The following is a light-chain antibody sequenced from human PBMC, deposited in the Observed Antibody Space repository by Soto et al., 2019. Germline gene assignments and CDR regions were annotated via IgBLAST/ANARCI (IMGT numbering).Light chain of an antibody. CDR1: QSVSSN. Sequence: EIVMTQSPATLSVSPGERATLSCWASQSVSSNLAWYQHKPGQAPRLLIYGASTRATGIPARFSGSGYGTELTLTISSLQSEDFAVYYCQQYNYWPPWTFGQGTKVDIK. J-gene: IGKJ1*01. CDR3: QQYNYWPPWT. CDR2: GAS. V-gene: IGKV3-15*01.